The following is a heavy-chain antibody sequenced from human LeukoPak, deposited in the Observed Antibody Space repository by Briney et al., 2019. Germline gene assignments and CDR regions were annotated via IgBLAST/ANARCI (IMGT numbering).Heavy chain of an antibody. V-gene: IGHV4-59*08. D-gene: IGHD6-6*01. J-gene: IGHJ4*02. CDR1: GGSISSYY. CDR2: IYYSGST. CDR3: ARLSSYFDY. Sequence: LETLSFTCTVSGGSISSYYWSWIRQPPGKGLEWIGYIYYSGSTNYNPSLKSRVTISVDTSKNQFSLKLSSVTAADTAVYYCARLSSYFDYWGQGTLVTVSS.